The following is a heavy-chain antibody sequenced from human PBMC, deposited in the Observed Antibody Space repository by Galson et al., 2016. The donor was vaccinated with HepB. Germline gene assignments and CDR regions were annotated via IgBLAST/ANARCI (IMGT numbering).Heavy chain of an antibody. V-gene: IGHV3-9*02. D-gene: IGHD7-27*01. J-gene: IGHJ2*01. Sequence: SLRLSCAASGFTSDDHAMHWVRRAPGRGLEWVARITWNSGATGYAASLSGRFTISRDNAKNSLYLHMSRLTAGDSAIYYCARDPGSLTGTYQYFDLWGRGAPVTVSP. CDR1: GFTSDDHA. CDR2: ITWNSGAT. CDR3: ARDPGSLTGTYQYFDL.